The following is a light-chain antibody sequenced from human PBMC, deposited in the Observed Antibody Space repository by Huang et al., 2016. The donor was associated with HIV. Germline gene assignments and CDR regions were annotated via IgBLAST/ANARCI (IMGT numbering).Light chain of an antibody. Sequence: EIVMTQSPATLSVSAGERATLSCRASQSVRSSLAWYQQKPGQAPRLLIYGASTRATGIPARFSGSGSGTEFTLTISSLQSEDLAVYYCQQYNNWPPVTFGQGTRLEMK. CDR1: QSVRSS. J-gene: IGKJ5*01. V-gene: IGKV3-15*01. CDR2: GAS. CDR3: QQYNNWPPVT.